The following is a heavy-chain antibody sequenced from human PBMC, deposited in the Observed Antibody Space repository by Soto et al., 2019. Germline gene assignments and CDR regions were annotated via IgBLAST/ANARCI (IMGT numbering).Heavy chain of an antibody. CDR2: IIPIFGTA. V-gene: IGHV1-69*13. CDR3: ARDTRADYSNYYYYGMDV. D-gene: IGHD4-4*01. Sequence: SVKVSCKASVGTFSSYAISWVRQAPGQGLEWMGGIIPIFGTANYAQKFQGRVTITADESTSTAYMELSSLRSEDTAVYYCARDTRADYSNYYYYGMDVWGQGTTVTVSS. J-gene: IGHJ6*02. CDR1: VGTFSSYA.